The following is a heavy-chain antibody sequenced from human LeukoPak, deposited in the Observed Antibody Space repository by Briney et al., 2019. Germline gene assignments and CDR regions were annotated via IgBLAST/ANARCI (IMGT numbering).Heavy chain of an antibody. CDR1: GFTVSGTH. CDR2: MHTGGTT. CDR3: AKDEATSGGGLAS. J-gene: IGHJ4*02. Sequence: SGGSLRLSCAASGFTVSGTHMSWVRQAPGKGLEWVSAMHTGGTTYYADSVAGRFTVSRDNSKNTLYLHMNSLRVEDTAVYYCAKDEATSGGGLASWGQGTLVSVSS. V-gene: IGHV3-53*01. D-gene: IGHD3-16*01.